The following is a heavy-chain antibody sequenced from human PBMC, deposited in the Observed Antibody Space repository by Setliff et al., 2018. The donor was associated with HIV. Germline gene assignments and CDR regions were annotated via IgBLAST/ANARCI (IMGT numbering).Heavy chain of an antibody. J-gene: IGHJ4*02. D-gene: IGHD5-12*01. CDR1: GGSVSDTSYC. CDR2: VYYSGGT. Sequence: KTSETLSLTCTVSGGSVSDTSYCWGWIRQPPGKGLEWLANVYYSGGTYYNPSLNSRVTISVDTSRNQFSLKLTSVTAADTALYFCARLGDSGYDFRGYFDYWGQGKLVTVSS. CDR3: ARLGDSGYDFRGYFDY. V-gene: IGHV4-39*01.